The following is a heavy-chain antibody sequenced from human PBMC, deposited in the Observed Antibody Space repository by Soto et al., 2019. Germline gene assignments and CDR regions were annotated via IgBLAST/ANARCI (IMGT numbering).Heavy chain of an antibody. D-gene: IGHD1-26*01. Sequence: KPSETLSLTGTASGCSISSSSYYWGWIRQPPGKGLEWIGSIYYSGSTYYNPSLKSRVTISVATSKNQFSLKLSSVTAADTAVYYCARLGGATTYYYYGMDVWGQGTTVTVSS. J-gene: IGHJ6*02. V-gene: IGHV4-39*01. CDR1: GCSISSSSYY. CDR3: ARLGGATTYYYYGMDV. CDR2: IYYSGST.